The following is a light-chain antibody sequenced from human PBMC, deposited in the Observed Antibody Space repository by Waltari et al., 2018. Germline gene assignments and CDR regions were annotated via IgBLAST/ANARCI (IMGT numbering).Light chain of an antibody. J-gene: IGKJ2*01. Sequence: DIVMTQSPDSLAVSLGETATINCKSSQSVLYTSNNKNYLGWYQQKPGRPPKLLFYWASTRESGVPDRFSARGSGTDFTLTISSLQAEDVAIYYCQQYYKSRTFGQGTKLEIK. CDR3: QQYYKSRT. CDR1: QSVLYTSNNKNY. V-gene: IGKV4-1*01. CDR2: WAS.